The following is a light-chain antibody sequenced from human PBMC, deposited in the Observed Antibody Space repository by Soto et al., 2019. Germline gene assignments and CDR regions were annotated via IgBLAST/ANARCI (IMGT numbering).Light chain of an antibody. CDR1: QSIGDS. CDR2: DVS. J-gene: IGKJ1*01. V-gene: IGKV1-5*01. Sequence: DIQMTQSPSTLCACVGDRVTITWRASQSIGDSLAWYQQKPGKAPYLLISDVSSLERGVPSRFSGSGSGTEFTLTLSSMQPDDFATFCCQQYNGYSRTFRQGTKVDI. CDR3: QQYNGYSRT.